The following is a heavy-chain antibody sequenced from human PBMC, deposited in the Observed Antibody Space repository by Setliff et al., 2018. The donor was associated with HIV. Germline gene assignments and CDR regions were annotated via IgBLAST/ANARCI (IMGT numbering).Heavy chain of an antibody. CDR3: ATVDGTRYLDY. J-gene: IGHJ4*02. CDR2: MFRTGTS. D-gene: IGHD1-1*01. CDR1: GYSIRSGYY. Sequence: PSETLSLTCAVSGYSIRSGYYWGWIRQSPGKGLEWNGTMFRTGTSYYNPSLTSLVTISQDTSKNQFSLELTSVTAADTAVYDCATVDGTRYLDYWGQGKLVTVSS. V-gene: IGHV4-38-2*01.